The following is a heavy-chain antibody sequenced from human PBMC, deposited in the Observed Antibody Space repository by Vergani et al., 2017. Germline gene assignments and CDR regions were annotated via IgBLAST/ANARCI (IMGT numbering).Heavy chain of an antibody. V-gene: IGHV3-21*01. D-gene: IGHD2-2*02. Sequence: EVQLVESGGGLVKPGGSLRLSCAASGFTFSSYSMNWVRQAPGKGLEWGSSISSSSSYIYYEDSVKGRFTISRDNAKNSLYLQMNSLRAEDTAVYYCARRGCTSCYSNWFDPWGQGTLVTVSS. CDR2: ISSSSSYI. J-gene: IGHJ5*02. CDR1: GFTFSSYS. CDR3: ARRGCTSCYSNWFDP.